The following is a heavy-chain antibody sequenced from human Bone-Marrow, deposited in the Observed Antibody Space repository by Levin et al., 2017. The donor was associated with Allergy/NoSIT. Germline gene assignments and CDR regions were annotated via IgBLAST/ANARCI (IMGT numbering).Heavy chain of an antibody. D-gene: IGHD3-3*01. CDR2: IWSNGRNQ. V-gene: IGHV3-33*01. Sequence: SCAASGFNFSHYGMHWVRQSPGKGLEWVAVIWSNGRNQYYPDSVKGRFTISRDNSKNMVYLQMNSLRAGDTGVYYCARAALRFWSGFPYFDYWGQGTQVTVSS. CDR3: ARAALRFWSGFPYFDY. J-gene: IGHJ4*02. CDR1: GFNFSHYG.